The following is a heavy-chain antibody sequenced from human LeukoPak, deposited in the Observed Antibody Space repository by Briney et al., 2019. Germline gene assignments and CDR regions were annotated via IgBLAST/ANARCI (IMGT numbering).Heavy chain of an antibody. J-gene: IGHJ4*02. CDR1: GFTVSSNY. D-gene: IGHD4-11*01. CDR3: ARDTVTPPYYFDY. CDR2: IYSGGST. Sequence: GGSLRLSCAASGFTVSSNYVSWVRQAPGKGLEWVSVIYSGGSTYYADSVKGRFTISRDNSKNTLYLQMNSLRAEDTAVYYCARDTVTPPYYFDYWGQGTLVTVSS. V-gene: IGHV3-66*02.